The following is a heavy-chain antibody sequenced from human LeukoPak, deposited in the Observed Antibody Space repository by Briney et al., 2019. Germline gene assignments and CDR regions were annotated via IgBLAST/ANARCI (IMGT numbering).Heavy chain of an antibody. Sequence: GGSLRLSCAASGFTFSSYEMKWVGQAPGKGVEWMSYISASGTLKQYEDSVEGRFNISRDNDKNSVYLKMKRLRDEDTAVYYCARDAPEVSGCFDYWGQGTLVSLSS. CDR1: GFTFSSYE. D-gene: IGHD5/OR15-5a*01. CDR2: ISASGTLK. J-gene: IGHJ4*02. CDR3: ARDAPEVSGCFDY. V-gene: IGHV3-48*03.